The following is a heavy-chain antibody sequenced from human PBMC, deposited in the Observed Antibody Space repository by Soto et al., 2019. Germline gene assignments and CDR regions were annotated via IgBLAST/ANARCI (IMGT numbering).Heavy chain of an antibody. Sequence: QVQLVQSRAEVKKPGASVKVSCKASGYTFNSYGISWVRQAPGQGLEWMGWISAYKGNTNYAQKLQGRVTMTTDTSTSTVYMELRSLRSDDTAVYYCASSASIYCSGGSCSYYDMDVWGQGTTVIVSS. J-gene: IGHJ6*02. V-gene: IGHV1-18*01. D-gene: IGHD2-15*01. CDR2: ISAYKGNT. CDR1: GYTFNSYG. CDR3: ASSASIYCSGGSCSYYDMDV.